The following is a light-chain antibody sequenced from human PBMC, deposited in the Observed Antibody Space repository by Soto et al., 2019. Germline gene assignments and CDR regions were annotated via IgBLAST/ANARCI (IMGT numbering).Light chain of an antibody. J-gene: IGKJ4*01. CDR2: ATS. Sequence: EIVMTQSPATLSVSPGERATLSCRASHRVSSYLAWYQQKPGQAPRLLIFATSTRATGIPARFSGSGSGTEFTLTISSLQSEDFAVYYSQQYNNWPLTFGGGTKVDIK. CDR3: QQYNNWPLT. V-gene: IGKV3-15*01. CDR1: HRVSSY.